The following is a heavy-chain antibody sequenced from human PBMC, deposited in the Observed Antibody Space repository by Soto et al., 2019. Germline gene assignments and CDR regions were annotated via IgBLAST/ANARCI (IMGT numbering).Heavy chain of an antibody. CDR3: AAGEASSRNLAPYYLDF. V-gene: IGHV4-59*01. Sequence: XGTLALTCTVSGGSMRNYFGTWIRQPPGKGLKWIGYIHYSGTTSFFPSYNPSLRSRVTISEDTSKNQFSLKLLSVTTADTAVYFCAAGEASSRNLAPYYLDFWGQGTLVTVSS. CDR1: GGSMRNYF. J-gene: IGHJ4*02. D-gene: IGHD6-13*01. CDR2: IHYSGTT.